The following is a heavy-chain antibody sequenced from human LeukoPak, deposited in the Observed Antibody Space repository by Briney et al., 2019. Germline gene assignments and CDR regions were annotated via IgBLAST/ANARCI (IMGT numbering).Heavy chain of an antibody. CDR2: IYYSGST. V-gene: IGHV4-39*07. CDR1: GGSISSSSYY. Sequence: SETLSLTCTVSGGSISSSSYYWGWIRQPPGKGLEWIGSIYYSGSTYYNPSLKSRVTVSVDISADMSTTRVSLNLKSVTAADTAIYYCARVGFAEATFAFDIWGQGTLVTVSS. J-gene: IGHJ3*02. D-gene: IGHD3-10*01. CDR3: ARVGFAEATFAFDI.